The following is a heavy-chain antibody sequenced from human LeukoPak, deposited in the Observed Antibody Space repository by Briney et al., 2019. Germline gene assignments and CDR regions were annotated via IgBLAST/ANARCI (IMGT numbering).Heavy chain of an antibody. CDR3: ARATPIAAAANEGDFDY. CDR2: INPSGDST. J-gene: IGHJ4*02. Sequence: ASVKVSCKASGYTFTSYYMHWVRQAPAQGLEWMGIINPSGDSTSYAQKFQGRVTMTRDTSTSTVYMELSSLRSEDTAVYYCARATPIAAAANEGDFDYWGQGTLVTVSS. D-gene: IGHD6-13*01. CDR1: GYTFTSYY. V-gene: IGHV1-46*01.